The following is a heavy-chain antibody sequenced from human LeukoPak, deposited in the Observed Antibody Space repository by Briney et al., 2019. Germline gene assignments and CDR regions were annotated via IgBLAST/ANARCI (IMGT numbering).Heavy chain of an antibody. CDR1: GGSISSYY. V-gene: IGHV4-4*07. D-gene: IGHD3-3*01. CDR2: IYTSGST. Sequence: SETLSLTCTVSGGSISSYYWSWIRQPAGKGLEWIGRIYTSGSTNYNPSLKSRVTMSVDTSKNQFSLKLSSVTAADTAVYYCARESKEDDFWSGYYTAFDYWGQGTLVTVSS. J-gene: IGHJ4*02. CDR3: ARESKEDDFWSGYYTAFDY.